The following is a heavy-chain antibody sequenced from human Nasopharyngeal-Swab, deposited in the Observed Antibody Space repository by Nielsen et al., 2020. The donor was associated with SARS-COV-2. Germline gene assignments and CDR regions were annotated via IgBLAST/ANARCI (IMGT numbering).Heavy chain of an antibody. CDR1: GFTFSSYW. CDR3: ARAYYDGNGMDV. J-gene: IGHJ6*02. V-gene: IGHV3-7*04. CDR2: IKQDGSEK. D-gene: IGHD3-22*01. Sequence: GESLKISCAASGFTFSSYWMSWVRQAPGKGLEWVANIKQDGSEKYYVDSVKGRFTISRDNSKNTLYLQMNSLRAEDTAVYYCARAYYDGNGMDVWGQGTTVTVSS.